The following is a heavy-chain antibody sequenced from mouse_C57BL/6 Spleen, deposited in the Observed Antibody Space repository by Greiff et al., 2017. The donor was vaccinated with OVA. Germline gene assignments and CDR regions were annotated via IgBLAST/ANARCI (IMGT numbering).Heavy chain of an antibody. CDR2: IYPRSGNT. Sequence: QVQLQQSGAELARPGASVKLSCKASGYTFTSYGISWVKQRTGQGLEWIGEIYPRSGNTYYNEKVKGKATLTADNASSTAYMELRSLTSEDSAVYFCARLECSADAMDYWGQGTSVTVSS. CDR1: GYTFTSYG. CDR3: ARLECSADAMDY. J-gene: IGHJ4*01. V-gene: IGHV1-81*01.